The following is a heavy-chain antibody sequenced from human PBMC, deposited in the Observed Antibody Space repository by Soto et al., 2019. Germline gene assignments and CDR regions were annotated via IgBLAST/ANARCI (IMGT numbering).Heavy chain of an antibody. CDR2: IWYDGNSK. Sequence: PGGSLRLSCAASGFTFSNYAMHWVRQAPGKGLEWVAVIWYDGNSKYYADSVEGRFTISRDNSKNTLYLQMNSLRAEDTAVYYCARRGDGYIWFFDVWGQGTLVTGSS. D-gene: IGHD2-21*01. V-gene: IGHV3-33*01. J-gene: IGHJ5*02. CDR1: GFTFSNYA. CDR3: ARRGDGYIWFFDV.